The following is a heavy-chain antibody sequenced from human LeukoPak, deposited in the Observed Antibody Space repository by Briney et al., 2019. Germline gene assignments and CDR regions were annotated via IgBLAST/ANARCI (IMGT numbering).Heavy chain of an antibody. CDR3: ARGKWKLLSHYWCFDL. CDR2: TYYRSKWYN. V-gene: IGHV6-1*01. D-gene: IGHD2/OR15-2a*01. Sequence: SQTLSLTCAISGDSVSSNSAAWNWIRQSPSRGLEWLGRTYYRSKWYNDYAVSVKSRITINPDTSKNQFFLQLNSVTPEDTAVYYCARGKWKLLSHYWCFDLWGRGTLVTVSS. J-gene: IGHJ2*01. CDR1: GDSVSSNSAA.